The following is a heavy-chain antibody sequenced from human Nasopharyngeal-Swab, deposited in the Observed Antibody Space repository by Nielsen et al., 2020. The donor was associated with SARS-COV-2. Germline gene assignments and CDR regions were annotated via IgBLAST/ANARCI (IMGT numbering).Heavy chain of an antibody. D-gene: IGHD3-16*01. V-gene: IGHV3-30*18. CDR2: ISYDGNIK. CDR1: GSTFSNYG. Sequence: GGSLRLSCAASGSTFSNYGMHWVRQAPGKGLEWVAVISYDGNIKSYADSVRGRFLISRDNSRNTLYLQMSRLRTEDRAVYYCAKAFGENQLAEDAFDAWGQGTMVTVSS. CDR3: AKAFGENQLAEDAFDA. J-gene: IGHJ3*01.